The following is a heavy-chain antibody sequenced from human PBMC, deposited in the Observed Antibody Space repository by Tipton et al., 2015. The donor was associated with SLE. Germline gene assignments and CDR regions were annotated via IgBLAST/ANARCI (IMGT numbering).Heavy chain of an antibody. V-gene: IGHV4-31*03. Sequence: LRLSCTVSGDSISSGDFYWSWIRQHPGKGLEWVGYIYYSGTTSYNPSLESRVIMSVDTSKNLFSLNLSSVTAADTAVYYCARFSYVSGSFEFWGQGTLFTVSS. J-gene: IGHJ4*02. CDR3: ARFSYVSGSFEF. CDR2: IYYSGTT. D-gene: IGHD3-10*01. CDR1: GDSISSGDFY.